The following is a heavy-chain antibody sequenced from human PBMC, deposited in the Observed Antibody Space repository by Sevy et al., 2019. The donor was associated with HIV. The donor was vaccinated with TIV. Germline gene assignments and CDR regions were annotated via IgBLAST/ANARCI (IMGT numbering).Heavy chain of an antibody. J-gene: IGHJ4*02. D-gene: IGHD4-17*01. CDR2: ISGSGEST. CDR1: GFTFNSHA. CDR3: AKSSLPYGDYHVDQ. Sequence: GGSLRLSCAAAGFTFNSHAMTWVRQAPGKGLEWVAAISGSGESTYYAGAVKGRFTISRDNSKNTLYLQMNSLRAEDTAVYYCAKSSLPYGDYHVDQWGQGTLVTVSS. V-gene: IGHV3-23*01.